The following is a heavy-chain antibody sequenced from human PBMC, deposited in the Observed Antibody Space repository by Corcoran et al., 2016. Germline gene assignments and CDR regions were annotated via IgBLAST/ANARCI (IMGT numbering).Heavy chain of an antibody. V-gene: IGHV3-33*01. CDR1: GFTFSSYG. J-gene: IGHJ4*02. D-gene: IGHD6-19*01. CDR3: ARGTAGGTSSGENY. Sequence: QVQLVESGGGVVQPGRSLRLSCAASGFTFSSYGMHWVRQAPGKGLEWVAVIWYDGSNKYYADSVKGRITNSRDNSKNTLYLQRNSLRAEDTAVYYWARGTAGGTSSGENYWGQGTLVTVS. CDR2: IWYDGSNK.